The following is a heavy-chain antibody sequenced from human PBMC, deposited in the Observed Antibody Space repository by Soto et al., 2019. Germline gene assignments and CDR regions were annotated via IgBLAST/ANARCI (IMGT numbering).Heavy chain of an antibody. Sequence: SETLSLTCTVSGGSISSYYWSWIRQPPGKGLEWIGYIYYSGSTNYNPSLKSRVTISADTSKNQFSLKLSFVTAADTAVYYCARTPDYTNWFDPWGQGTLVTVSS. V-gene: IGHV4-59*12. D-gene: IGHD4-4*01. CDR3: ARTPDYTNWFDP. CDR2: IYYSGST. J-gene: IGHJ5*02. CDR1: GGSISSYY.